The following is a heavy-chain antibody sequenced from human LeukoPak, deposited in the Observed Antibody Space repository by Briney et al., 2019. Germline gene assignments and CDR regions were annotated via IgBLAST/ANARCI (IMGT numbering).Heavy chain of an antibody. D-gene: IGHD2-2*01. Sequence: PGGSLRLSCAASGFTFSSYWMSWVRQAPGKGLEWVANIKQDGSETYYVDSVKGRFTISRDNAKNSLYLQMNSLRAEDTAVYYCARDGEHSSWSNYYYYMDVWGKGTTVTVSS. CDR2: IKQDGSET. CDR3: ARDGEHSSWSNYYYYMDV. J-gene: IGHJ6*03. CDR1: GFTFSSYW. V-gene: IGHV3-7*01.